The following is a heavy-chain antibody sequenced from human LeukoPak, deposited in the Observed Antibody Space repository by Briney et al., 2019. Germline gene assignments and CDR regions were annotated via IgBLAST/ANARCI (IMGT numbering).Heavy chain of an antibody. J-gene: IGHJ4*02. V-gene: IGHV3-30*18. CDR3: AKDSGGYTYNFDH. CDR1: GFTFSSYG. D-gene: IGHD5-18*01. Sequence: PGGSLRLSCAASGFTFSSYGIHWVRQAPGKGLEWVAVISYDGSNKYYADSVKGRFTISRDNSKNTLHLQMSSLRAEDTAVYYCAKDSGGYTYNFDHWGQGTLVTVSS. CDR2: ISYDGSNK.